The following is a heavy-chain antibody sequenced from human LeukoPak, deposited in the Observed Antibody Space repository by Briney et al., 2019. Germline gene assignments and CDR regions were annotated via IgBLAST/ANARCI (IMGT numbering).Heavy chain of an antibody. CDR1: GDSIGGYY. CDR2: IYTSGCP. D-gene: IGHD6-19*01. V-gene: IGHV4-4*07. J-gene: IGHJ4*02. CDR3: ARAGSAWYSPFDC. Sequence: KSSETLSLTCTVSGDSIGGYYWSWIRQPAGKGLEWIGRIYTSGCPNYNPSLKSRVTISIDKSKNQFSLNLISVTAADTAVYYCARAGSAWYSPFDCWGQGTLVTVSS.